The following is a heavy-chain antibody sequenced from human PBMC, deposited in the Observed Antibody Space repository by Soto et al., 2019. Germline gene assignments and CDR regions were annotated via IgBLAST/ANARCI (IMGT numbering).Heavy chain of an antibody. D-gene: IGHD3-22*01. J-gene: IGHJ3*02. CDR3: VRDYYDTSGYPNTFDM. CDR2: IGSRTSDI. V-gene: IGHV3-21*01. CDR1: GFTLSRHT. Sequence: GGSLRLSCAASGFTLSRHTMNWVRQAPGKGLEWASFIGSRTSDIYYADSVKGRFTISRDNAKNSLYLDLTRLRAEDTAVYFCVRDYYDTSGYPNTFDMWGQGTMVTVSS.